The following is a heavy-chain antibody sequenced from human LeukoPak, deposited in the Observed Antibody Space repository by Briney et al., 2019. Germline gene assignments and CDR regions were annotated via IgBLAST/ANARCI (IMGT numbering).Heavy chain of an antibody. CDR3: ARGFNSALDF. CDR2: TYYRSKSYN. J-gene: IGHJ4*02. Sequence: SQTLSLTCAISGDSVSSNSAVWYWIRPSPSRSLEWLTKTYYRSKSYNDYAVSVRSRVTINPDTSKNEFSLQLSSVTPEDTAVYYCARGFNSALDFWGQGTLVTVSS. CDR1: GDSVSSNSAV. V-gene: IGHV6-1*01. D-gene: IGHD2-21*01.